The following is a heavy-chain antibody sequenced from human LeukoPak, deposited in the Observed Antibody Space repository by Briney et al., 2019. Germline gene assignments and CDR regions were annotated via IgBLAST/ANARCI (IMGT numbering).Heavy chain of an antibody. D-gene: IGHD1-26*01. CDR2: IHDTGTT. V-gene: IGHV4-59*08. CDR1: GGLITNYY. CDR3: ARHGSGGRAFDI. Sequence: SETLSLTRNVSGGLITNYYWSWIRQPPGKGLEWVGYIHDTGTTNCNPSLTSRVTISVDTSRNQLSLKLSSVTAADSAIYYCARHGSGGRAFDIWGQGTTVTVSS. J-gene: IGHJ3*02.